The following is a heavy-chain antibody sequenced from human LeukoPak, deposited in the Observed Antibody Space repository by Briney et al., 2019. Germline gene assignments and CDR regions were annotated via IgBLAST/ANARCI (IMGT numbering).Heavy chain of an antibody. D-gene: IGHD4-17*01. CDR1: GGTFSSYA. CDR2: IIPIFGTA. J-gene: IGHJ6*02. Sequence: ASVKVSCKAFGGTFSSYAISWVRQAPGQGLEWMGGIIPIFGTANYAQKFQGRVTITADESTSTAYMELSSLRSEDTAVYYCALRRSPPYYYYGMDVWGQGTTVTVSS. CDR3: ALRRSPPYYYYGMDV. V-gene: IGHV1-69*13.